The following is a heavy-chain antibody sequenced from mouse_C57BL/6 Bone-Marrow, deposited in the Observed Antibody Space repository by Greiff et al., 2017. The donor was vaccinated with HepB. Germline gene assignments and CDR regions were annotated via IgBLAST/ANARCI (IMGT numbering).Heavy chain of an antibody. CDR3: ARGWLRRGAWFAY. D-gene: IGHD2-2*01. Sequence: VQLKESGPGLVKPSQSLSLTCSVTGYSITSGYYWNWIRQFPGNKLEWMGYISYDGSNNYNPSLKNRISITRDTSKNQFFLKLNSVTTEDTATYYCARGWLRRGAWFAYWGQGTLVTVSA. CDR1: GYSITSGYY. J-gene: IGHJ3*01. V-gene: IGHV3-6*01. CDR2: ISYDGSN.